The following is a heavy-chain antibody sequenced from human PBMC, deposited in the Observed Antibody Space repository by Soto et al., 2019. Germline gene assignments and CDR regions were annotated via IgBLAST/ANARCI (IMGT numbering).Heavy chain of an antibody. J-gene: IGHJ4*02. D-gene: IGHD1-26*01. Sequence: EVQLLESGGGLVQPGGSLRLSCAASGFTFSSYAMSWVRQAPGKGLEWVSVISGSGGDTYYADSVKGRFTISRDNSKNTLYLQMNSLRAEDTAVYYCASRGSGTYYDYWGQGTLVTVSS. CDR3: ASRGSGTYYDY. CDR1: GFTFSSYA. V-gene: IGHV3-23*01. CDR2: ISGSGGDT.